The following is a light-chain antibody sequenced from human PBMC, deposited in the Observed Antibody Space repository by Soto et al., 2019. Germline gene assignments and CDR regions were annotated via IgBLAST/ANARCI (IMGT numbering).Light chain of an antibody. J-gene: IGLJ1*01. CDR3: SSDTSSSTHV. CDR2: EVS. V-gene: IGLV2-14*01. Sequence: QSALTQPASVSGSPGQSITISCTGTSSDVGGYNYVSWYQQHPGKAPKLMIYEVSDRPSGVSNRFSGSKSGNTASLTISGLQAEDEADYYCSSDTSSSTHVFGTGTKRTVL. CDR1: SSDVGGYNY.